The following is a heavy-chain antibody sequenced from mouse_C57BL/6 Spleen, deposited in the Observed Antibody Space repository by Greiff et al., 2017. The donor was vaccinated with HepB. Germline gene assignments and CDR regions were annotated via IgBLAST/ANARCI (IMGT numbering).Heavy chain of an antibody. CDR3: ASSSGYYFDY. Sequence: VQLKQSGPELVKPGASVKMSCKASGYTFTDYNMHWVKQSHGKSLEWIGYINPNNGGTSYNQKFKGKATLTVNKSSSTAYMELRSLTSEDSAVYYCASSSGYYFDYWGQGTTLTVSS. D-gene: IGHD3-2*02. V-gene: IGHV1-22*01. CDR2: INPNNGGT. J-gene: IGHJ2*01. CDR1: GYTFTDYN.